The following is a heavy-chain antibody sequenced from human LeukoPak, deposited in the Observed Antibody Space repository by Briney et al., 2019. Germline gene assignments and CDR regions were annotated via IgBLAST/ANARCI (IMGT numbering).Heavy chain of an antibody. D-gene: IGHD2-21*02. V-gene: IGHV3-23*01. CDR3: AKEQLAYCGGDCSVDY. CDR2: ISGSGGST. CDR1: GFTFSSYD. Sequence: GGSLRLSCATSGFTFSSYDMSWVRQAPGKGLEWVSAISGSGGSTYYADSVKGRFTISRDNSKNTLYLQMNSLRAEDTAVYYCAKEQLAYCGGDCSVDYWGQGTLVTVSS. J-gene: IGHJ4*02.